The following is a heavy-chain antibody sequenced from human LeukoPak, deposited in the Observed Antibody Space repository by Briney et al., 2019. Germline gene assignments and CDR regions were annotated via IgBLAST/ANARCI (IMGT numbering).Heavy chain of an antibody. J-gene: IGHJ4*02. CDR2: ISGSGART. Sequence: GGCLRLSCEGSGFSFSIYALSWVRQAPGKGLEWVSGISGSGARTYYADSVKGRFTISRDNSKNTLYLQMNSLRAEDTAVYYCEKTQMSEVSTALTPFYFDSWGQGTLVTVSS. D-gene: IGHD5/OR15-5a*01. V-gene: IGHV3-23*01. CDR3: EKTQMSEVSTALTPFYFDS. CDR1: GFSFSIYA.